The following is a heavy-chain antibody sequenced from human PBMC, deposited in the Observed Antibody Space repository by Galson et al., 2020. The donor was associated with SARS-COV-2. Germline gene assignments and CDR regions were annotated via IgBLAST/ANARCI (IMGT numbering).Heavy chain of an antibody. CDR1: GGSFSGYY. V-gene: IGHV4-34*01. CDR3: ARGRVIMGYCSSTSCYGVGSYYYYYMDV. CDR2: INHSGST. D-gene: IGHD2-2*01. J-gene: IGHJ6*03. Sequence: SETLSLTCAVYGGSFSGYYWSWIRQPPGKGLEWIGEINHSGSTNYNPSLKSRVTISVDTSKNQFSLKLSSVTAADTAVYYCARGRVIMGYCSSTSCYGVGSYYYYYMDVWGKGTTVTISS.